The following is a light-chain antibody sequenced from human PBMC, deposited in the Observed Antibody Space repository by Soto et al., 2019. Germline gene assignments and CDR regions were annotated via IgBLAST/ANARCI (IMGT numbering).Light chain of an antibody. CDR2: RNN. V-gene: IGLV1-47*01. CDR3: AAWDDSLTGWV. J-gene: IGLJ3*02. Sequence: QSVLTQPPSASGTPGQRVTISCSGSTSNIETNFVYWYQQLPGTAPTVLIYRNNQRPSGVPDRFSGSKSGTSAALAISGLRSEDEADYYCAAWDDSLTGWVFGGGTKLTVL. CDR1: TSNIETNF.